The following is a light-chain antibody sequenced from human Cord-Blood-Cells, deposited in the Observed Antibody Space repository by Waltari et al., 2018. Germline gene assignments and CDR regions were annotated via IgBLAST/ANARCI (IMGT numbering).Light chain of an antibody. CDR2: GAS. Sequence: EIVLTHSPGTLSLSPGERAPLSCRASQSVSSSYLAWYQQKPGQAPRLLIYGASSRATGITDRFSGSGSGTDFTLTISRLEPEDFAVYYCQQYGSSPLTFGGGTKVEIK. J-gene: IGKJ4*01. CDR3: QQYGSSPLT. V-gene: IGKV3-20*01. CDR1: QSVSSSY.